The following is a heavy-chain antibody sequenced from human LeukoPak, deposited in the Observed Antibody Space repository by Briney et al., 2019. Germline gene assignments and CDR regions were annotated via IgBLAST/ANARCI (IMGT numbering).Heavy chain of an antibody. CDR2: ISSSGSTI. CDR1: GLTFSYYY. V-gene: IGHV3-11*01. J-gene: IGHJ6*03. CDR3: AIVTCEVAKSYYYYMDV. Sequence: GGSLRLSCAASGLTFSYYYMSWIRQAPGKGLEWVSYISSSGSTIYYADSVKGRFTISRDNARNSLYLQMNSLRAEDMAVYYSAIVTCEVAKSYYYYMDVWGKGTTVTVSS.